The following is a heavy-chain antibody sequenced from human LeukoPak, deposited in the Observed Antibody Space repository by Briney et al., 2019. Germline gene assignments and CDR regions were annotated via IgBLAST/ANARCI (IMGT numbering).Heavy chain of an antibody. Sequence: PSETLSLTCTVYGGSISSGGYYWSWIRQPPGTGLEWIGYIYHSGSTYYNPSLKSRVTISVDRSKNQFSLKLSSVTAADTAVYYCARAAPSSGPHYDSSGYFPLTGPPLWGQGTMVTVSS. CDR2: IYHSGST. CDR3: ARAAPSSGPHYDSSGYFPLTGPPL. D-gene: IGHD3-22*01. J-gene: IGHJ3*01. V-gene: IGHV4-30-2*01. CDR1: GGSISSGGYY.